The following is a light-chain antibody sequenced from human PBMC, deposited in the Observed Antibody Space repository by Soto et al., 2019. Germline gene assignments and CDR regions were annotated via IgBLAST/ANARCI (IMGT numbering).Light chain of an antibody. CDR1: SSDVGGYDY. Sequence: QSALTQPASVSGSPGQSVTISCTGASSDVGGYDYVSWYQQHPGKAPKLILYEVNNRPSGVSNHFSGSKSGNTASLIISGLQADDEADYYCSSYAGSNSLLFGGGTKVTVL. CDR3: SSYAGSNSLL. V-gene: IGLV2-14*01. J-gene: IGLJ2*01. CDR2: EVN.